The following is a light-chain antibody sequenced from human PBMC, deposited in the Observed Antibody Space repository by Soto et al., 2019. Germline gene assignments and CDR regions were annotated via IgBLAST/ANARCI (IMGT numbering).Light chain of an antibody. J-gene: IGLJ2*01. CDR1: SSDVGTYNL. CDR3: CSYARSSTVV. V-gene: IGLV2-23*01. CDR2: EGS. Sequence: QYALTQPASVSGSPGQSITISCTGTSSDVGTYNLVSWYQQHPGKAPKLMIYEGSKRPSGVSNRFSGSKSGNTASLTISGLQAEDEADYYCCSYARSSTVVFGGGTKLTVL.